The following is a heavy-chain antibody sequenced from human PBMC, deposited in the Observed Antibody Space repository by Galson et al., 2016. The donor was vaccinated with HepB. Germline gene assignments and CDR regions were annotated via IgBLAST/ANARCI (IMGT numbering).Heavy chain of an antibody. J-gene: IGHJ4*02. Sequence: SLRLSCAASGFTFSNYWMYWVRQAPGKGLVWVSRIKTDGSITGYADSVKGRFTISRANGKKTMYLQMNSLRAEDTALYYCARGRRGASGDFFDSWGREPWPPSPQ. CDR3: ARGRRGASGDFFDS. CDR1: GFTFSNYW. V-gene: IGHV3-74*01. CDR2: IKTDGSIT. D-gene: IGHD3-10*01.